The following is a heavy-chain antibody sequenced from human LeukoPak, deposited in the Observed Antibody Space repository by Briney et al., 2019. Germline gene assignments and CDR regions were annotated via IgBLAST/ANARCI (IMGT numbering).Heavy chain of an antibody. CDR2: INNDGSST. D-gene: IGHD4-23*01. CDR3: ARGPNSQDY. J-gene: IGHJ4*02. Sequence: GGSLRLSCAASGFTFSRYGMHWVRQAPGKGLVWVSHINNDGSSTSYADSVKGRFTISRDNAKNTLYLQMNSLRAEDTAVYYCARGPNSQDYWGQGTLVTVSS. V-gene: IGHV3-74*01. CDR1: GFTFSRYG.